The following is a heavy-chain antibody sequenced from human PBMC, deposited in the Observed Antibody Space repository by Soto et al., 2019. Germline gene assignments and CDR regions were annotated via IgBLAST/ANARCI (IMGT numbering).Heavy chain of an antibody. J-gene: IGHJ1*01. CDR2: INANNGNT. CDR3: ARGGSSWSAEYYQH. D-gene: IGHD6-13*01. Sequence: QVKLVQSGAEVKKPGASVKVSCKASGYTFTNYGISWVRQAPGQGPEWMGWINANNGNTKYAETLQGRGTMTTDTSTSTAYMELRSMRSDDTAVYYCARGGSSWSAEYYQHWGQGTLVIVSS. V-gene: IGHV1-18*01. CDR1: GYTFTNYG.